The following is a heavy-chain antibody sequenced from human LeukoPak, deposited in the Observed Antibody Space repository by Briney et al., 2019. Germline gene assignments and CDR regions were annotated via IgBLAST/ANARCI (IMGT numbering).Heavy chain of an antibody. CDR3: ANGRMDV. CDR1: GFTFSSYG. V-gene: IGHV3-30*18. D-gene: IGHD1-14*01. CDR2: ISYDGSNK. J-gene: IGHJ6*02. Sequence: GGSLRLSCAASGFTFSSYGMHWVRQAPGKGLEWVAVISYDGSNKYYADSVKGRFTISKDNSKNTLYLQMNSLRAEDTAVYYCANGRMDVWGQGTTVTVSS.